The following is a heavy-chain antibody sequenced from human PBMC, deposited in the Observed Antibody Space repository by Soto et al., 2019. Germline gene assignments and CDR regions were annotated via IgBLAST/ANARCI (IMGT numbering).Heavy chain of an antibody. V-gene: IGHV1-3*01. CDR1: GYTFTSYA. CDR2: INAGNGNT. D-gene: IGHD3-10*01. Sequence: ASVKVSCKASGYTFTSYAMHWVRQAPGQRLEWMGWINAGNGNTKYSQKFQGRVTITRDTSASTAYMELSSLRSEDTAVYYCARAGTSGSPLKWFDPWGQGTLVTVSS. CDR3: ARAGTSGSPLKWFDP. J-gene: IGHJ5*02.